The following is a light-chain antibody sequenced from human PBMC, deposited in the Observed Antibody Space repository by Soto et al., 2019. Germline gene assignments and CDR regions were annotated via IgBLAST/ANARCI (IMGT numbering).Light chain of an antibody. J-gene: IGLJ3*02. CDR2: EVN. Sequence: QSALTQPASVSGSPGQPITISCTGTSSDVGAYNYVSWYQLHPGKAPKLMIYEVNNRPSGVSHRFSGSKSGNTASLTFSGLQPEDEADYHCSSYASSGAVVFGGGTHVTVL. V-gene: IGLV2-14*01. CDR1: SSDVGAYNY. CDR3: SSYASSGAVV.